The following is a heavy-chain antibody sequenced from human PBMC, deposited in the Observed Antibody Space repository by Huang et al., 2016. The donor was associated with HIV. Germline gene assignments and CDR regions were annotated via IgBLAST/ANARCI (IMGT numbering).Heavy chain of an antibody. CDR2: MKSDGSST. V-gene: IGHV3-74*01. CDR1: GFSISSYW. D-gene: IGHD3-22*01. CDR3: ARDPRIQSWLNFFDY. J-gene: IGHJ4*02. Sequence: EVQLVESGGGLVQPGGSLRLSCAASGFSISSYWMHWVRQAPGKGVVWVSRMKSDGSSTSYADSVNGRFTISRDNAKNTLYLQMNSLRAEDTAVYYCARDPRIQSWLNFFDYWGQGTLVSVSS.